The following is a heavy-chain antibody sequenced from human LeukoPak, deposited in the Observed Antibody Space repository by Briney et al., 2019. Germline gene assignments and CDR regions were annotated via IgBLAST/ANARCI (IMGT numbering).Heavy chain of an antibody. CDR2: IYYSGST. Sequence: SETLSPTCTVSGGSISSYYWSWIRQPPGKGLEWIGYIYYSGSTNYNPSLKSRVTISVDTSKNQFSLKLSSVTAADTAVYYCASLGHSSGWYPDYWGQGTLVTVSS. CDR3: ASLGHSSGWYPDY. D-gene: IGHD6-19*01. CDR1: GGSISSYY. V-gene: IGHV4-59*01. J-gene: IGHJ4*02.